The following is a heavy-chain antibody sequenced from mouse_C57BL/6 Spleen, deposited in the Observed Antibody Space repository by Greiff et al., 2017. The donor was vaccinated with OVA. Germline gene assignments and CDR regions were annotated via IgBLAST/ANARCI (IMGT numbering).Heavy chain of an antibody. CDR3: TRWDYGYAMDY. J-gene: IGHJ4*01. Sequence: VKLMESGAELVRPGASVTLSCKASGYTFTDYEMHWVKQTPVHGLEWIGAIDPETGGTAYNQKFKGKAILTADKSSSTAYMELRSLTSEDSAVYYCTRWDYGYAMDYWGQGTSVTVSS. CDR1: GYTFTDYE. D-gene: IGHD1-1*01. V-gene: IGHV1-15*01. CDR2: IDPETGGT.